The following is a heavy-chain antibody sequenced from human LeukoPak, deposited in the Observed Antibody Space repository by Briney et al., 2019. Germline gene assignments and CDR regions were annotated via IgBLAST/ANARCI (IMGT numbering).Heavy chain of an antibody. J-gene: IGHJ4*02. D-gene: IGHD3-22*01. Sequence: LETLSLTCTVSGGSISSYYWSWIRQPPGKGLEWIGYIYYSGSTYYNPSLKSRVTISVDTSKNQFSLKLSSVTAADTAVYYCARGDYYDSSGYLFWGQGTLVTVSS. CDR1: GGSISSYY. CDR3: ARGDYYDSSGYLF. V-gene: IGHV4-59*01. CDR2: IYYSGST.